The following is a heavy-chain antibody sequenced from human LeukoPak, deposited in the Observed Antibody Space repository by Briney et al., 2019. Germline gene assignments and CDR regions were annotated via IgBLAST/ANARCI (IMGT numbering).Heavy chain of an antibody. D-gene: IGHD5-18*01. V-gene: IGHV4-31*03. J-gene: IGHJ4*02. Sequence: PSETLSLTCSVSGASITSYGYYWTWIRQFPGKGLEWIGNIFYNGSTYYNPSFRGRVTVSFDTSKNRFSLKLNSVTPADTAVYYCARDRMDTALALFLDYWGQGTLVTVPS. CDR3: ARDRMDTALALFLDY. CDR1: GASITSYGYY. CDR2: IFYNGST.